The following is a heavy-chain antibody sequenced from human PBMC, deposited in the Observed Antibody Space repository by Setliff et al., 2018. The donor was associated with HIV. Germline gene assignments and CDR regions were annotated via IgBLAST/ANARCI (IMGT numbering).Heavy chain of an antibody. V-gene: IGHV4-34*01. Sequence: SETLSLTCAVYGGSVSGHYWGWFRQTPGKGLEWIGEITPSGATNYLPSLKSRVTMSLDTSKNQFSLKMTSVTAADTALYYCSNWNTTIDEDAWGQGTLVTVSS. CDR2: ITPSGAT. CDR3: SNWNTTIDEDA. CDR1: GGSVSGHY. J-gene: IGHJ5*02. D-gene: IGHD5-18*01.